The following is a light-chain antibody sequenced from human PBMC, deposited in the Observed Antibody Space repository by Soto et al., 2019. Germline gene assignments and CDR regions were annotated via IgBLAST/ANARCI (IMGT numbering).Light chain of an antibody. CDR3: CYYATESNYV. CDR1: SDDVGAYNS. J-gene: IGLJ1*01. Sequence: QSVLAQPASVSGSPGQSITISCTGTSDDVGAYNSVSWYQQLPHKAPQVILYKGTQRNSGVYSRLYGSTSGNADYMTISGLQDDDEADYFCCYYATESNYVFGTGNKV. V-gene: IGLV2-23*01. CDR2: KGT.